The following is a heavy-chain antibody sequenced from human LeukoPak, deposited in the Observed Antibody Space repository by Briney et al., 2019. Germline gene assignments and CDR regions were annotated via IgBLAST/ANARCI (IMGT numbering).Heavy chain of an antibody. V-gene: IGHV1-18*01. J-gene: IGHJ3*02. CDR2: ISAYNGNT. D-gene: IGHD6-13*01. CDR3: ARDFPYSSSLDAFDI. Sequence: ASVMVSCKASGYTFTSYGISWVRQAPGQGLEWMGWISAYNGNTNYAQKLQGRVTMTTDTSTSTAYMELRSLRSDDTAVYYCARDFPYSSSLDAFDIWGQGTMVTVSS. CDR1: GYTFTSYG.